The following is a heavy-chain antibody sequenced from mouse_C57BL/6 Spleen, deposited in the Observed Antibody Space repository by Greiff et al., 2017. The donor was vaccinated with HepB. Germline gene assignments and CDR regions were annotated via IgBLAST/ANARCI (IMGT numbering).Heavy chain of an antibody. CDR2: IYPRSGNT. V-gene: IGHV1-81*01. CDR3: ARRLIYYDYDGGYFDY. CDR1: GYTFTSYG. Sequence: VQLQQSGAELARPGASVKLSCKASGYTFTSYGISWVKQRTGQGLEWIGEIYPRSGNTYYNEKFKGKATLTADKSSSTAYMELRSLTSEDSAVYCCARRLIYYDYDGGYFDYWGQGTTLTVSS. D-gene: IGHD2-4*01. J-gene: IGHJ2*01.